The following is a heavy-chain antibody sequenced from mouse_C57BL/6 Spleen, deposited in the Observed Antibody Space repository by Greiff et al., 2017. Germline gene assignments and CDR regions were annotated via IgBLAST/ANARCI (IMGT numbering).Heavy chain of an antibody. CDR3: ARGEDYGNFDY. J-gene: IGHJ2*01. CDR1: GFTFSDYG. CDR2: ISSGSSTI. D-gene: IGHD2-1*01. V-gene: IGHV5-17*01. Sequence: EVMLVESGGGLVKPGGSLKLSCAASGFTFSDYGMHWVRQAPEQGLEWVAYISSGSSTIYYADTVKGRFTIARDNAKNTLFLQMTSLRSEDTAMYYCARGEDYGNFDYWGQGTTLTVSS.